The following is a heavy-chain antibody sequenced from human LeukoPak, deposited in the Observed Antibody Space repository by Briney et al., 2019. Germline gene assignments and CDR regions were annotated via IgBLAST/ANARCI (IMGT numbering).Heavy chain of an antibody. J-gene: IGHJ4*02. CDR2: IHHSGST. V-gene: IGHV4-38-2*02. Sequence: SETLSLTCTVSGYSISSGYYWAWIRPPPGKGLEWIGSIHHSGSTYYNPTLKSRVTISVDTSKNQFSLKLSSVTAADTAVYYCARRGCSGGSCYNRVLFEYWGQGTLVTVSS. D-gene: IGHD2-15*01. CDR3: ARRGCSGGSCYNRVLFEY. CDR1: GYSISSGYY.